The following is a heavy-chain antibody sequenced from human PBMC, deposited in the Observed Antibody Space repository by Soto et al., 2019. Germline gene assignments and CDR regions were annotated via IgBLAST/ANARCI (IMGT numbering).Heavy chain of an antibody. CDR3: AKVRRIAVSSAFDC. CDR2: ITGSGDIT. J-gene: IGHJ4*02. V-gene: IGHV3-23*01. D-gene: IGHD6-19*01. CDR1: AFTFNSYA. Sequence: GSLRLSCAASAFTFNSYAMSWVRQAPGKGLEWVSTITGSGDITFYADSVKGRFTISRDNSKNTLYLQMNSLRAEDTAVYYCAKVRRIAVSSAFDCWGQGTRVTVSS.